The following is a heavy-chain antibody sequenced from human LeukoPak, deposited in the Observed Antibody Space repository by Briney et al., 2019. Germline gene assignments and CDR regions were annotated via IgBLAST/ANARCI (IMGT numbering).Heavy chain of an antibody. D-gene: IGHD6-13*01. Sequence: PGGSLRLSCAASGFTFSSYTMNWVRQPPGKGLEWVSNIGTSSTTIYYADSVKGRFTISRDNAKNSLFLQMNSLRAEDTAVYFCVATRYSSDYWGQGTLVAVSS. V-gene: IGHV3-48*04. CDR2: IGTSSTTI. CDR3: VATRYSSDY. J-gene: IGHJ4*02. CDR1: GFTFSSYT.